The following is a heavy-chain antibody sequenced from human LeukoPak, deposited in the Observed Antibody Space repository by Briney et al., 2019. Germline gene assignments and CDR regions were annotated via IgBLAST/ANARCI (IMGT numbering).Heavy chain of an antibody. J-gene: IGHJ3*02. CDR1: GYTFTDYY. CDR2: MNPNSGNT. D-gene: IGHD5-12*01. CDR3: ARGRRSGYDYRDAFDI. V-gene: IGHV1-8*03. Sequence: ASVKVSCKASGYTFTDYYMHWVRQATGQGLEWMGWMNPNSGNTGYAQKFQGRVTITRNTSISTAYMELSSLRSEDTAVYYCARGRRSGYDYRDAFDIWGQGTMVTVSS.